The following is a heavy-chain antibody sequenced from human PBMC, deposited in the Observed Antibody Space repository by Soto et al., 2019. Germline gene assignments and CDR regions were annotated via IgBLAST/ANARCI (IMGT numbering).Heavy chain of an antibody. Sequence: SETLSLTCAVYGGSFSGYYWSWIRQPPGKGLEWIGEINHSGSTNYNPSLKSRVTISVDTSKNQFSLKLSSVTAADTAVYYCARGYYDYIWGSYRDYYYYMDVWGKGTTVTVSS. V-gene: IGHV4-34*01. CDR2: INHSGST. J-gene: IGHJ6*03. CDR1: GGSFSGYY. CDR3: ARGYYDYIWGSYRDYYYYMDV. D-gene: IGHD3-16*02.